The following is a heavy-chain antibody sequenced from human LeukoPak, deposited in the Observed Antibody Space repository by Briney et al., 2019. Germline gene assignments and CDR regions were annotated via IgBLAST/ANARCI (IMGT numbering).Heavy chain of an antibody. CDR1: GYSFTNYW. D-gene: IGHD6-13*01. CDR3: ARRGIAAAGTADWFDP. V-gene: IGHV5-51*01. Sequence: GESLKISCKGSGYSFTNYWIGWVRQMPGKGLEWMGIIYPGVSDTRYSPSFQGQVTISADKSISTAYLQWSSLKASDTAMYYCARRGIAAAGTADWFDPWGQGTLVTVSS. J-gene: IGHJ5*02. CDR2: IYPGVSDT.